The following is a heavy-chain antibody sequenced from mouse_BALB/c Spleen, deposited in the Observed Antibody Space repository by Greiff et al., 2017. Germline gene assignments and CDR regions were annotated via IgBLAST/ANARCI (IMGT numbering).Heavy chain of an antibody. CDR1: GFAFSSYD. V-gene: IGHV5-12-1*01. Sequence: EVQGVESGGGLVKPGGSLKLSCAASGFAFSSYDMSWVRQTPEKRLEWVAYISSGGGSTYYPDTVKGRFTISRDNAKNTLYLQMSSLKSEDTAMYYCARLGREGYAMDYWGQGTSVTVSS. D-gene: IGHD4-1*01. J-gene: IGHJ4*01. CDR3: ARLGREGYAMDY. CDR2: ISSGGGST.